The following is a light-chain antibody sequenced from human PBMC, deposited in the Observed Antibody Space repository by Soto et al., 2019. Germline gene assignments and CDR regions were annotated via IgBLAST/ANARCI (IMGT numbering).Light chain of an antibody. CDR2: EGS. CDR3: CSDAGSSTFVRVV. J-gene: IGLJ2*01. Sequence: QSALTQPASVSGSPGQSITISCTGTSSDVGSYNLVSWYQQHPGKAPKLMIYEGSKRPSGVSNRFSGSKSGNTASLTISGLQAEDEADYYCCSDAGSSTFVRVVFGGGTKLTVL. V-gene: IGLV2-23*03. CDR1: SSDVGSYNL.